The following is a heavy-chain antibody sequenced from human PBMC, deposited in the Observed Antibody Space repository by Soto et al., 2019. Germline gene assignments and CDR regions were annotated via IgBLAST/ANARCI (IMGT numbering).Heavy chain of an antibody. CDR2: ISYDGSNK. V-gene: IGHV3-30-3*01. CDR3: ARAIAVDEYYYYGMDV. D-gene: IGHD6-19*01. J-gene: IGHJ6*02. Sequence: SLRLSCAASGFTFSSYAMHWVRQAPGKGLEWVAVISYDGSNKYYADSVKGRFTISRDNSKNTLYLQMNSLRAEDTAVYYCARAIAVDEYYYYGMDVWGQGTTVTVSS. CDR1: GFTFSSYA.